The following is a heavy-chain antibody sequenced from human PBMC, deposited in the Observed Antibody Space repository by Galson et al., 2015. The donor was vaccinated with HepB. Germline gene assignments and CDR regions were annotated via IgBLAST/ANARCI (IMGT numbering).Heavy chain of an antibody. V-gene: IGHV3-15*07. Sequence: SLRLSCAASGFTFSNAWMNWVRQAPGKGLEWVGRIKSKTDGGTTDYAAPVKGRFTISRDDSKNTPYLQMNSLKTEDTAVYYCATDAPLGAMTTVTTGTWGQGTLVTVSS. CDR2: IKSKTDGGTT. D-gene: IGHD4-17*01. J-gene: IGHJ4*02. CDR1: GFTFSNAW. CDR3: ATDAPLGAMTTVTTGT.